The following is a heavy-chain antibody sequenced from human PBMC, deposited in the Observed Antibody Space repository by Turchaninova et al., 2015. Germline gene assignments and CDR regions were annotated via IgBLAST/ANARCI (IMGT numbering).Heavy chain of an antibody. CDR2: INCHSGGT. J-gene: IGHJ4*02. D-gene: IGHD6-13*01. Sequence: QVQLVQSGAEVEKPGASGKVSCKASGYTVTAYYRHGGRQAPGQGLGWSGRINCHSGGTNYAQKFQGTVTMTRDTSISTAYMELRRLRSDDTAVYYCAREVPSSSWSYFDYWGQGTLVTVSS. CDR1: GYTVTAYY. CDR3: AREVPSSSWSYFDY. V-gene: IGHV1-2*06.